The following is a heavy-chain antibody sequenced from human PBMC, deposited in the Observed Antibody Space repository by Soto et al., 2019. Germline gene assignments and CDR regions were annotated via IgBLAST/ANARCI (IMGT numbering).Heavy chain of an antibody. V-gene: IGHV4-31*03. CDR1: GGSISSGGYY. Sequence: SETLSLTCTVSGGSISSGGYYWGWIRQHPGKGLEWIGYIFYSGTTYYKPSLKSRVTISVDTSKNQFSLKLSSVTAADTAVYYCARSVDPWGQGTLVTVSS. CDR3: ARSVDP. CDR2: IFYSGTT. J-gene: IGHJ5*02.